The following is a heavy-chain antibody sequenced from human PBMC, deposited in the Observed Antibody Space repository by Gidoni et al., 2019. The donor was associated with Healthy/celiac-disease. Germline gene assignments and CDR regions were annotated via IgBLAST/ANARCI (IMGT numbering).Heavy chain of an antibody. V-gene: IGHV4-34*01. J-gene: IGHJ3*02. CDR2: INHSGST. CDR3: ARGRMVRGNAFDI. D-gene: IGHD3-10*01. Sequence: QVQLQQWGAGLLKPSETLSLTCAVYGGSFSGYYWSWIRQPPGKGLEWIGEINHSGSTNYHPSLKSRVTISVDTSKNQFSLKLSSVTAADTAVYYCARGRMVRGNAFDIWGQGTMVTVSS. CDR1: GGSFSGYY.